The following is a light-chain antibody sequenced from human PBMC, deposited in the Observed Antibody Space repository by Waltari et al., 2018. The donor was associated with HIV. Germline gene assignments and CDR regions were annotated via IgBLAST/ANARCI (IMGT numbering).Light chain of an antibody. CDR3: HQYASFSGT. CDR2: QAS. V-gene: IGKV1-5*03. Sequence: DIRLTQSPSTLSASAGDRVAITCRAGQNVGAFLAWYQQKPGKPPKLLIFQASTLEGGVPSMFSGSVSGSDFILTINGLQSDDFATYYCHQYASFSGTFGQGTKVEL. J-gene: IGKJ1*01. CDR1: QNVGAF.